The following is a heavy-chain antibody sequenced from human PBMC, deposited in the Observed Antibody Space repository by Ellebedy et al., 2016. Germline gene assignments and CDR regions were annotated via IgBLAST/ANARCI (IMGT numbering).Heavy chain of an antibody. CDR1: GGSINSYF. Sequence: SETLSLXXTVSGGSINSYFWIWIRKPAGKGLEWIGRMFTSGSTNYNPSLKSRVTMSVDTSKNLFSLKLSSVTAADTAVYYCARSLRGDGGYDFGLEIWGQGTAVTVSS. CDR2: MFTSGST. J-gene: IGHJ3*02. V-gene: IGHV4-4*07. D-gene: IGHD5-12*01. CDR3: ARSLRGDGGYDFGLEI.